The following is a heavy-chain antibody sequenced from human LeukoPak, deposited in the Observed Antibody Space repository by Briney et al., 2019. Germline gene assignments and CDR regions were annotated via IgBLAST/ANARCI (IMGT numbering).Heavy chain of an antibody. CDR1: GGSISSSSYY. J-gene: IGHJ4*02. CDR2: IYYSGST. Sequence: SETPSLTCTVSGGSISSSSYYWGWIRQPPGKGLEWIGSIYYSGSTYYNPSLKSRVTISVDTSKNQFSLKLSSVTAADTAVYYCATLAVAGPFDYWGQGTLVTVSS. CDR3: ATLAVAGPFDY. D-gene: IGHD6-19*01. V-gene: IGHV4-39*05.